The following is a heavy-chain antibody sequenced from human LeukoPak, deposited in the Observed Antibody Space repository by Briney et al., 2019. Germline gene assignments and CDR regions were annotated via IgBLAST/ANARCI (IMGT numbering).Heavy chain of an antibody. CDR2: VNTNTGNP. CDR3: AGLSLGYCSSTSCYTFYYYGMDV. Sequence: ASVKVSCKASGYTFTSYAMNWVRQAPGQGLEWMGWVNTNTGNPTYAQGFTGRFVFSLDTSVSTAYLRISSLKAEDTAVYYCAGLSLGYCSSTSCYTFYYYGMDVWGQGTTVTVSS. V-gene: IGHV7-4-1*02. J-gene: IGHJ6*02. D-gene: IGHD2-2*02. CDR1: GYTFTSYA.